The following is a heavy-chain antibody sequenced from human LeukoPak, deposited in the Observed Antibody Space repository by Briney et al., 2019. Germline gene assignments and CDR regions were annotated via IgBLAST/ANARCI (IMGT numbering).Heavy chain of an antibody. CDR1: GPTFSRYW. V-gene: IGHV3-74*01. CDR2: INPDGSTT. J-gene: IGHJ3*02. Sequence: GGSLRLSCEAPGPTFSRYWMHWVREPPGGGLVWVSPINPDGSTTKYADSVKGRFTISRDNAKNTLYLQMNSLGVEDTATYHCATGAGSGNNRPPDVFDIWGQGALVTVSS. D-gene: IGHD4-23*01. CDR3: ATGAGSGNNRPPDVFDI.